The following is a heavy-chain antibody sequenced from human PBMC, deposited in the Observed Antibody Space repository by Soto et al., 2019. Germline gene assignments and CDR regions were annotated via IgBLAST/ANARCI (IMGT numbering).Heavy chain of an antibody. CDR3: ARNYSSGSRRWFDP. CDR2: IYYSGST. J-gene: IGHJ5*02. D-gene: IGHD6-19*01. Sequence: TSETLSLTCSVSGGSINSSSYFWGWVRQPPGKGLEWIGSIYYSGSTYYNPSLRSRVTISVDTSKNQFSLKLSSVTAADTAVFYCARNYSSGSRRWFDPWGQGTLVTVSS. V-gene: IGHV4-39*01. CDR1: GGSINSSSYF.